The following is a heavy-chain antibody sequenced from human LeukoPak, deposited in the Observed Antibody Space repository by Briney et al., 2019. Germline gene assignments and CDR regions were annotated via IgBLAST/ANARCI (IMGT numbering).Heavy chain of an antibody. CDR2: IRSKAYGGTT. J-gene: IGHJ4*02. D-gene: IGHD1-20*01. V-gene: IGHV3-49*03. CDR3: ANPPGNNWNLGVFEY. Sequence: GGSLRLSCTASGFTFGDYAMSWFRQAPGKGLEWVGFIRSKAYGGTTEYAASVKGRFTISRDDSKNTLYLQMNSLRAEDTAVYYCANPPGNNWNLGVFEYWGQGTLVTVSS. CDR1: GFTFGDYA.